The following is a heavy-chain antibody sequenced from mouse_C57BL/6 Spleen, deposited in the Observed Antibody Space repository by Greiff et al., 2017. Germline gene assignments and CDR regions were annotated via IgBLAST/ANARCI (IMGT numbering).Heavy chain of an antibody. CDR3: ARSDYPFAMDY. J-gene: IGHJ4*01. CDR1: GYTFTSYT. Sequence: QVQLQQSGAELARPGASVKMSCKASGYTFTSYTMHWVKQRPGQGLEWIGYINPSSGYTKYNQKFKDKATLTADKSSSTAYMQLSSLTSEDSAVYYCARSDYPFAMDYWGQGTSVTVSS. CDR2: INPSSGYT. V-gene: IGHV1-4*01. D-gene: IGHD1-1*02.